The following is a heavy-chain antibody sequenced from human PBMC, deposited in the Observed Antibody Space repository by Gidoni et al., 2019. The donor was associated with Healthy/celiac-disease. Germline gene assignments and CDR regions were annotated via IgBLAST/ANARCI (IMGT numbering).Heavy chain of an antibody. D-gene: IGHD2-2*02. Sequence: EVQLVEYGGGWVKPGRSLRLSCTASGFTVGDDAMSWVRQAPGKGLEWVGFIRSKAYGGTTEYAASVKGRFTISRDDSKSIAYLQMNSLKTEDTGVYYCTRGYCSSTSCYSGAFDIWGQGTMVTVSS. V-gene: IGHV3-49*04. CDR3: TRGYCSSTSCYSGAFDI. CDR2: IRSKAYGGTT. J-gene: IGHJ3*02. CDR1: GFTVGDDA.